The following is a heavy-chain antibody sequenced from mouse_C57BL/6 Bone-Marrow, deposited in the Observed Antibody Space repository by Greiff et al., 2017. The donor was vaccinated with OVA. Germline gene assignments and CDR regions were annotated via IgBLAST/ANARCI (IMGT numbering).Heavy chain of an antibody. J-gene: IGHJ4*01. CDR3: ASRLRGAMDY. CDR1: GFSLTSYG. D-gene: IGHD2-2*01. V-gene: IGHV2-6*01. CDR2: IWGVGST. Sequence: VKLMESGPGLVAPSQSLSITCTVSGFSLTSYGVDWVRQSPGKGLEWLGVIWGVGSTNYNSALKSRLSISKDNSKSQVFLKMNSLQTDDTAMYYCASRLRGAMDYWGQGTSVTVSS.